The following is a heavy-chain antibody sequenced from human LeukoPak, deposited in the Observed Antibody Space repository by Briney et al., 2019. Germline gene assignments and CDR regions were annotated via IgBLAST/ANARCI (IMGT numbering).Heavy chain of an antibody. CDR2: ISYDGSIE. Sequence: GGSLRLSCAAFGFTFSRNGMHWVRQAPGKGLEWVAVISYDGSIEYYADSVKGRFTISRDSSKNTVYLQMNTLRAEDTAVYYCARDVFSEGTLGTPDYWGQGTRVTVSS. J-gene: IGHJ4*02. V-gene: IGHV3-30*03. CDR1: GFTFSRNG. CDR3: ARDVFSEGTLGTPDY. D-gene: IGHD2-15*01.